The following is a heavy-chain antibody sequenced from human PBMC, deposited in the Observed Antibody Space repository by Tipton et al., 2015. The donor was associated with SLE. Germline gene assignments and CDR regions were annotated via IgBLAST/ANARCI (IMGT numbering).Heavy chain of an antibody. CDR3: AREKRDSDFWSSSYYYYGMDV. D-gene: IGHD3-3*01. J-gene: IGHJ6*02. V-gene: IGHV4-38-2*02. CDR2: IYHSGST. Sequence: TLSLTCTVSGYFINSGYFWGWIRQPPGKGLEWIGSIYHSGSTYYNPSLRSRVTLSIDTSNNQFSLKLSSVTAAGTAVYYCAREKRDSDFWSSSYYYYGMDVWGRGTTVTVSS. CDR1: GYFINSGYF.